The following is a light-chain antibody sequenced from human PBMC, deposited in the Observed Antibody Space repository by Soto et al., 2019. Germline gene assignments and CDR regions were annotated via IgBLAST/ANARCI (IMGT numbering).Light chain of an antibody. CDR3: ASYTSRSTVV. V-gene: IGLV2-14*01. CDR1: SSDVGGYTY. CDR2: EVS. Sequence: QSVLTQPAAVSGSPGQSITISCTGSSSDVGGYTYVSWYQQLPGKAPKLMIYEVSNRPSGVSNRFSASKSGSTASLTISGLQTEDEADDYCASYTSRSTVVFGGGTKLTVL. J-gene: IGLJ2*01.